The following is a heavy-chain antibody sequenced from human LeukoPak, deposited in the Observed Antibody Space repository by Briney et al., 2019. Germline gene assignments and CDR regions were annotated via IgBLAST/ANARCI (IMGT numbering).Heavy chain of an antibody. CDR2: ISTDGTRM. V-gene: IGHV3-21*01. CDR3: ARDRHYDILTGNFDN. Sequence: TGGSLRLSCAASGFTFRTYSMNWVRQAPGKGLEWVASISTDGTRMYYTDSVKGRFTISRDNSKNSVHLQMNSLRAEDTAVYYCARDRHYDILTGNFDNWGQGTLVIVSS. J-gene: IGHJ4*02. D-gene: IGHD3-9*01. CDR1: GFTFRTYS.